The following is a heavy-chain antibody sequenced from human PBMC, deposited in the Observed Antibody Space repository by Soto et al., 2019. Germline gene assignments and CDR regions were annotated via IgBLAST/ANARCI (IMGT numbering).Heavy chain of an antibody. V-gene: IGHV3-23*01. CDR1: GVTFSSYV. CDR2: LSFGSVNT. Sequence: XGALRLSCSASGVTFSSYVMTWVRQAPGAGLEWVSTLSFGSVNTYYADSVKGRFTVSRDDSKNTLYLQMNSLRAEDTAVYYCARYITVGVRVFDYWGQGTLVTVSS. CDR3: ARYITVGVRVFDY. J-gene: IGHJ4*02. D-gene: IGHD6-19*01.